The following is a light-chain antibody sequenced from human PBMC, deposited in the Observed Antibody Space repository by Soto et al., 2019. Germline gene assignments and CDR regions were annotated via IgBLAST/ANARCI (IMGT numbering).Light chain of an antibody. CDR3: CSYTTSSTRV. J-gene: IGLJ1*01. CDR2: SNN. V-gene: IGLV1-44*01. CDR1: SSNIGSNT. Sequence: QSVLTQPPSASGTPGQRVTISCSGSSSNIGSNTVNWYQQLPGTAPKLLIYSNNQRPSGVPDRFSGSKSGTSASLAISGLQSEDEADYYCCSYTTSSTRVFGTGTKVTVL.